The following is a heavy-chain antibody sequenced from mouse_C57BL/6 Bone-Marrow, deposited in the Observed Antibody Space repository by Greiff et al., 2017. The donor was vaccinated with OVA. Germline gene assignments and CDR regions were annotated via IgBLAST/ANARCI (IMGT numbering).Heavy chain of an antibody. V-gene: IGHV1-52*01. J-gene: IGHJ2*01. CDR1: GYTFTSYW. CDR3: ARCYYGTFDY. Sequence: QVQLQQPGAELVRPRSSVKLSCKASGYTFTSYWMHWVKQRPIQGLEWIGNIDPSDSETHYNQKFKDKATLTVDKSSSTAYMQLSSLTSEDSAVYYCARCYYGTFDYWGQGTTLTVSS. CDR2: IDPSDSET. D-gene: IGHD1-1*01.